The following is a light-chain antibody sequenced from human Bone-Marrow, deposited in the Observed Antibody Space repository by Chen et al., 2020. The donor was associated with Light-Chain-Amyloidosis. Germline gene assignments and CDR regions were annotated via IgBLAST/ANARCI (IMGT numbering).Light chain of an antibody. Sequence: QSALTQSASVSGSPGQSITISCTGTSSDIGSYDYVSWYQRHPGEAPKLMIYDVSYRPSGISDRFAGFKSANTASLTISGLQGEDEADYFCSLYIGSGTYVFGSGTKVTVL. V-gene: IGLV2-14*03. J-gene: IGLJ1*01. CDR2: DVS. CDR3: SLYIGSGTYV. CDR1: SSDIGSYDY.